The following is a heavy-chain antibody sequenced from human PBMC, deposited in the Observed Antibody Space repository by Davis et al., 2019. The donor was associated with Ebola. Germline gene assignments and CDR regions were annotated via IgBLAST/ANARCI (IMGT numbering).Heavy chain of an antibody. V-gene: IGHV4-38-2*02. CDR1: RYSITSGYY. J-gene: IGHJ4*02. Sequence: MPSETLSLTCTVFRYSITSGYYWGWVRQSPGRGLEWIGSIYQNGNTYYNPSLKSRVIISVDTTRNQFSLKVDSVTAADTAVYYCARVEWSGPFDYWGQGGLVTVSS. CDR3: ARVEWSGPFDY. D-gene: IGHD3-3*01. CDR2: IYQNGNT.